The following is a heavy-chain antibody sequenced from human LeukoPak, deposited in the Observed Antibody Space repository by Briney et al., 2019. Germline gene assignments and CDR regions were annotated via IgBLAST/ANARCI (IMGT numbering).Heavy chain of an antibody. CDR1: GFTVSSNY. Sequence: PGGSLRLSCAASGFTVSSNYMSWVRQAPGKGLEWVSVIYSGGSTYYADSVKGRFTISRDNSKNTLYLQMNSLRAEDTAVYYCARVTSDYYDSSGPPKGSRWFDPWGQGTMVTVSS. CDR3: ARVTSDYYDSSGPPKGSRWFDP. D-gene: IGHD3-22*01. V-gene: IGHV3-66*02. CDR2: IYSGGST. J-gene: IGHJ3*01.